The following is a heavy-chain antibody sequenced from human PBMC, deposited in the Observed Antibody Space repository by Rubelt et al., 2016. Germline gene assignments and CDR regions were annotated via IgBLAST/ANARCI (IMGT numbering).Heavy chain of an antibody. Sequence: QLQLQESGPGLVKPSETLSLTCTVSGGSISSSSYYWGWIRQPPGKGLEWIGSIYHSGSTYYNPSLKSRVTISVDTSKNQFSLKLSSVTAADTAVYYCARLELSPTTDFDYWGQGTLVTVSS. CDR2: IYHSGST. D-gene: IGHD1-14*01. J-gene: IGHJ4*02. V-gene: IGHV4-39*07. CDR3: ARLELSPTTDFDY. CDR1: GGSISSSSYY.